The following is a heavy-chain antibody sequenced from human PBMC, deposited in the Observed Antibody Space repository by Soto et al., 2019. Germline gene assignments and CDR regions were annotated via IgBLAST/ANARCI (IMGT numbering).Heavy chain of an antibody. J-gene: IGHJ4*02. CDR1: GFTFSGYG. Sequence: PGGSLRLSCAASGFTFSGYGVHWVRQSPGKGLEWVAPISYDGSNSYYADSVKGRFTISRDNSENTLYLQMNSLRADDAALYYCARESSIYSSSWYYFDLWGQGTLVTVSS. CDR2: ISYDGSNS. CDR3: ARESSIYSSSWYYFDL. V-gene: IGHV3-30-3*01. D-gene: IGHD6-13*01.